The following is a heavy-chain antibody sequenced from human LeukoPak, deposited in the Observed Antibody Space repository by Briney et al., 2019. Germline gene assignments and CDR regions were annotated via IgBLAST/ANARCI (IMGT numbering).Heavy chain of an antibody. J-gene: IGHJ4*02. D-gene: IGHD3-22*01. CDR2: LSGSGGST. Sequence: PGGSLRLSCAASGFTFSSYAMSWVRQAPGKGREGVSALSGSGGSTYYADAVKGRFTIPRDISKNTLYLQMNSPRAEDTAVDYCAKDFYDSSGYNFDYWGPGTLVTVSS. CDR1: GFTFSSYA. CDR3: AKDFYDSSGYNFDY. V-gene: IGHV3-23*01.